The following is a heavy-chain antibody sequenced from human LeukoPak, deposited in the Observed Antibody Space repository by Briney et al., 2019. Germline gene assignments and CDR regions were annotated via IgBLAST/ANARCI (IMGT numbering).Heavy chain of an antibody. V-gene: IGHV1-8*03. CDR1: GYTFTNYY. Sequence: ASVKVSCKASGYTFTNYYMHWVRQATGQGLEWLGWVNPNSGNTGYAQKFQGRVTITRNTSISTAYMELSSLRSEDTAVYFCARGRYGSGSYGVFDYWGQGTLVTVSS. CDR2: VNPNSGNT. D-gene: IGHD3-10*01. CDR3: ARGRYGSGSYGVFDY. J-gene: IGHJ4*02.